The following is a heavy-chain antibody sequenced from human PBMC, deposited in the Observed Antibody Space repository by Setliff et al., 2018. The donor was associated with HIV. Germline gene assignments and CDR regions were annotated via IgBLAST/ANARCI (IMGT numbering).Heavy chain of an antibody. CDR2: IYYSGST. Sequence: ASETLSLTCTVSDAAISNYHWSWIRQPPGKGLEWIGYIYYSGSTNYNPSLKSRVTISIDTSTNQFSLKLSSVTAADTAVYYCARLFIPNYFDPWGQGTLVTVS. J-gene: IGHJ5*02. CDR3: ARLFIPNYFDP. CDR1: DAAISNYH. V-gene: IGHV4-59*08. D-gene: IGHD2-21*01.